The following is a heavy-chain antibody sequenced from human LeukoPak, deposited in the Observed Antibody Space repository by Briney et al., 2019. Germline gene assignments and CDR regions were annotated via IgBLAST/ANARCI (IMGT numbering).Heavy chain of an antibody. D-gene: IGHD2-2*01. Sequence: ASVKVSCKASGNTFSGNYMHWVRQAPGQGLEWMGWINPNTGYTETAQKFQGRVTMTRDTSISTAYMELSRLRSDDTAVYYCTRDHCTRSSCYEDYYHGMDVWGQGTTVTVSS. CDR3: TRDHCTRSSCYEDYYHGMDV. J-gene: IGHJ6*02. CDR1: GNTFSGNY. CDR2: INPNTGYT. V-gene: IGHV1-2*02.